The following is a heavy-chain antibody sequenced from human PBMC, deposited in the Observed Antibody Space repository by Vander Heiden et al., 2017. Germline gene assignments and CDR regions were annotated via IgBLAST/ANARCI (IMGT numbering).Heavy chain of an antibody. CDR2: VKSKYDGGTT. CDR1: GVTSSSAW. V-gene: IGHV3-15*01. Sequence: EVQLVESGGGLAKPGGALRLSCAASGVTSSSAWMNWVRQAPGKGLEWVGRVKSKYDGGTTDFAAPVKGRFTISRDDSKSTAYLQMNNLSTEDTAVYSCSTGGSVVDYWGQGTLVTVSS. CDR3: STGGSVVDY. J-gene: IGHJ4*02.